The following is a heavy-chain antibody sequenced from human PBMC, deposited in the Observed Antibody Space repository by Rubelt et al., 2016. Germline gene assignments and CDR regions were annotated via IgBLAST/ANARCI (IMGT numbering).Heavy chain of an antibody. CDR1: GYTFTSYG. CDR3: ARDPTTRFTSTGWFDP. D-gene: IGHD5-12*01. J-gene: IGHJ5*02. CDR2: ISAYNGNT. Sequence: VQLVQSGAEVKKPGASVKVSCKASGYTFTSYGISWVRQAPGPGLEWMGWISAYNGNTNYAQKLQGRGTMTPCTSTGTADMGLRSLRSDDTAVYYCARDPTTRFTSTGWFDPWGQGTLVTVSS. V-gene: IGHV1-18*01.